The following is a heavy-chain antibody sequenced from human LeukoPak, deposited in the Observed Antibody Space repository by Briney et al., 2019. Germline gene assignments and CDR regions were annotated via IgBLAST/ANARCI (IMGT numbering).Heavy chain of an antibody. Sequence: SETLSLTCTVSGGSIRSYYWSWIRQPPGKGLEWIGYFYYSGSTNYNPSLKSRVTISVDTSENQFSLRLSSVTAADTAVYYCARVYSSYYSYMDVWGKGTTVTVSS. V-gene: IGHV4-59*01. CDR1: GGSIRSYY. J-gene: IGHJ6*03. D-gene: IGHD2-15*01. CDR3: ARVYSSYYSYMDV. CDR2: FYYSGST.